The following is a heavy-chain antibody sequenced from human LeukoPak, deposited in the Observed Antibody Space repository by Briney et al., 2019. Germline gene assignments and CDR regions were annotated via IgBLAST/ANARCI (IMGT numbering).Heavy chain of an antibody. CDR2: IYWNDDK. J-gene: IGHJ4*02. Sequence: SGPTLVNPTQTLTLTCTFSGFSLSTSGVGVGWIRQPPGKALEWLVLIYWNDDKRYSPSLKSRLPITKDTSKNQVVLTMTNMDPVDTATYYCAHRWAVAPTFDYWGQGTLVTVSS. CDR1: GFSLSTSGVG. CDR3: AHRWAVAPTFDY. V-gene: IGHV2-5*01. D-gene: IGHD6-19*01.